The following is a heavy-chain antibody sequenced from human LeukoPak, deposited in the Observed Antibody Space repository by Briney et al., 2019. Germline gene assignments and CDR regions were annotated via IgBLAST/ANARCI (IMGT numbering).Heavy chain of an antibody. J-gene: IGHJ3*02. Sequence: GGSLRLSCAASGFTFSNYGMHWVRQTPGKGLEWVAFVQNDGSDKFFADSVKGRFTISRDNSENTVYLQMSSLRIEDTAVYYCARVWTTVETKGASDIWGQGTMVVVSS. D-gene: IGHD4-23*01. CDR3: ARVWTTVETKGASDI. CDR1: GFTFSNYG. CDR2: VQNDGSDK. V-gene: IGHV3-30*02.